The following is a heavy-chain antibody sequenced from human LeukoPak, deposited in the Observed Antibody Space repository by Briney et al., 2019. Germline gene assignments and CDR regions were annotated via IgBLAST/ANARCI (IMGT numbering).Heavy chain of an antibody. CDR2: ISDSSSTI. V-gene: IGHV3-48*01. CDR1: GFTFRSYS. J-gene: IGHJ4*02. CDR3: ARGANYGDY. D-gene: IGHD4/OR15-4a*01. Sequence: GGSLRLSCAASGFTFRSYSMNWIRQAPGKGLEWVSYISDSSSTIYYADSVKGRFTISRDNAKNSLYLQMNSLRVEDTAVYYCARGANYGDYWGQGALVTVSS.